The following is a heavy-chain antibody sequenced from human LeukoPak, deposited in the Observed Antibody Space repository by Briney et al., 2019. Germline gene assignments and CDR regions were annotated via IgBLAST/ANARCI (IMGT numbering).Heavy chain of an antibody. CDR3: ARRGTKWEPGTEWFDS. V-gene: IGHV3-23*01. J-gene: IGHJ5*01. CDR2: ISGSGGST. Sequence: GGSLRLSCAASGFTFSSYAMSWVRQAPGKGLEWVSAISGSGGSTYYADSVKGRFTVSRDNATNSLYLQMNSLRGDDTAVYYCARRGTKWEPGTEWFDSWGQGTLVTVSS. D-gene: IGHD1-26*01. CDR1: GFTFSSYA.